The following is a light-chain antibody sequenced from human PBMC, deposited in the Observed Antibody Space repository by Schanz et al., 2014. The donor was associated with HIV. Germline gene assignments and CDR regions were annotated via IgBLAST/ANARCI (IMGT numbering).Light chain of an antibody. CDR1: QDISSW. J-gene: IGKJ2*03. CDR2: AAF. V-gene: IGKV1-12*01. Sequence: DIQMTQSPSSVSASVGDRVTITCRASQDISSWLAWYQQRPGKAPKVLIYAAFTLLSGVPSRFSGSGSGTDFTLTISGLQPDDFATYYCQQCVTYPYSFGQGTRLDVK. CDR3: QQCVTYPYS.